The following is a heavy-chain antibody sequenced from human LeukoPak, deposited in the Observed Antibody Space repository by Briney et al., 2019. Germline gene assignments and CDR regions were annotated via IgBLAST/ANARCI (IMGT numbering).Heavy chain of an antibody. V-gene: IGHV1-18*01. D-gene: IGHD6-19*01. J-gene: IGHJ4*02. CDR1: GYSFTRYA. CDR3: ARDPSNTSGRKPYFDF. Sequence: ASVKVSFKCSGYSFTRYAIMWVRQAPGQGLEWMGCISTYNGDTNEGQQLQGRVTMTTDTSTSTAYMELRSLASDDAAVYYCARDPSNTSGRKPYFDFWGQGTLVSVS. CDR2: ISTYNGDT.